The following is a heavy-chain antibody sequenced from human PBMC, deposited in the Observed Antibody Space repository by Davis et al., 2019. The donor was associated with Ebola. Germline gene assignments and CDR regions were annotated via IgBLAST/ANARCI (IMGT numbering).Heavy chain of an antibody. D-gene: IGHD6-13*01. J-gene: IGHJ4*02. CDR3: VRGKGVWDS. V-gene: IGHV4-39*02. Sequence: SETLSLTCTVSGGSISSSSYYWGWIRQPPGKGLEWIGSIYYSGSTYYNSSLKSRVTISVDTSGNHFSLKLNSVTATDTTMYYCVRGKGVWDSWGQGTLVIVSS. CDR2: IYYSGST. CDR1: GGSISSSSYY.